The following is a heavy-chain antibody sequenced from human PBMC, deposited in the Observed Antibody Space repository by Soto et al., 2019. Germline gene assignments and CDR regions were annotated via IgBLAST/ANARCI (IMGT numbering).Heavy chain of an antibody. CDR3: AKNAQQLVGYFDY. CDR1: GFTFSSYG. Sequence: QVQLVESGGGVVQPGRSLRLSCAASGFTFSSYGMHWVRQAPGKGLEWVAVISYDGSNKYYADSVKGRFTISRDNSKNTLYLQMNSLRAEDTAVYYCAKNAQQLVGYFDYWGQGTLVTVSS. J-gene: IGHJ4*02. D-gene: IGHD6-13*01. CDR2: ISYDGSNK. V-gene: IGHV3-30*18.